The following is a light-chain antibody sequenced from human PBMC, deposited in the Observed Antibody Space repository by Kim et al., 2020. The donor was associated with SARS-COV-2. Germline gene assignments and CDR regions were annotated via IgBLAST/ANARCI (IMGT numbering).Light chain of an antibody. J-gene: IGKJ1*01. CDR3: QQYDRYPRT. V-gene: IGKV1D-16*01. Sequence: IQMTQSPSSLSASVGDRVTISCRASQGISSWLAWYPLKPGNAPKSLFYAASSLQSGVPSRFSGSGSGTDFTLTISSLQPEYFATYYWQQYDRYPRTFGQGTKVDIK. CDR1: QGISSW. CDR2: AAS.